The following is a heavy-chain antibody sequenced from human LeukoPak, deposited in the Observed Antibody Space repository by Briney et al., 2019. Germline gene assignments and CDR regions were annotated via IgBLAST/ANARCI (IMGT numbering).Heavy chain of an antibody. Sequence: GGSLRLSCAVSGFTVSSHAMSWVRQASGKGLEWVSLIGGAGDTFYADSVKGRFVLSRDNSRNTVYLQMNSLRAEDTATYYCVKDYCHGGFCPFPFFDSWGQGTLVTVPS. CDR3: VKDYCHGGFCPFPFFDS. CDR2: IGGAGDT. D-gene: IGHD2-15*01. J-gene: IGHJ5*01. CDR1: GFTVSSHA. V-gene: IGHV3-23*01.